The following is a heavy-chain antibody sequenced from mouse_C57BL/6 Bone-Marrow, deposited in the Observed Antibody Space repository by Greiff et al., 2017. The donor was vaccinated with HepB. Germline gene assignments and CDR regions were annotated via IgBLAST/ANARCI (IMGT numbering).Heavy chain of an antibody. CDR3: ARRDYEG. CDR1: GFTFSSYG. J-gene: IGHJ2*01. D-gene: IGHD2-4*01. V-gene: IGHV5-6*02. CDR2: ISSGGSYT. Sequence: EVNVVESGGDLVKPGGSLKLSCAASGFTFSSYGMSWVRQTPDKRLEWVATISSGGSYTYYPDSVKGRFTISRDNAKNTLYLQMSSLKSEDTAMYYCARRDYEGWGQGTTLTVSS.